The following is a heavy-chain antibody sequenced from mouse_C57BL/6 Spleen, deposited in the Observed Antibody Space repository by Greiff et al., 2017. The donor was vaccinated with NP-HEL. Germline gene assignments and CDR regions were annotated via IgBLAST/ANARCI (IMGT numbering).Heavy chain of an antibody. Sequence: EVKVEESGAELVRPGASVKLSCTASGFNIKDDYMHWVKQRPEQGLEWIGWIDPENGDTEYASKFQGKATITADTSSNTAYLQLSSLTSEDTAVYYCTTGNWDGAYWGQGTLVTVSA. D-gene: IGHD4-1*01. V-gene: IGHV14-4*01. CDR1: GFNIKDDY. J-gene: IGHJ3*01. CDR3: TTGNWDGAY. CDR2: IDPENGDT.